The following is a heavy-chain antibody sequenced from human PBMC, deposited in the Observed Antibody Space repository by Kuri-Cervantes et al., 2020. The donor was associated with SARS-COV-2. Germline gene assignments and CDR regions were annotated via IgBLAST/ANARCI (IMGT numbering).Heavy chain of an antibody. J-gene: IGHJ3*02. Sequence: GESLKISCAASGFTFSSYSMNWVRQAPGKGLEWVSSISSSSSYIYYADSVKGRFTISRDNSKNTLYLQMNSLRAEDTAVYYCAREGVVAASPDAFDIWGQGTMVTVSS. CDR1: GFTFSSYS. CDR3: AREGVVAASPDAFDI. D-gene: IGHD2-15*01. V-gene: IGHV3-21*01. CDR2: ISSSSSYI.